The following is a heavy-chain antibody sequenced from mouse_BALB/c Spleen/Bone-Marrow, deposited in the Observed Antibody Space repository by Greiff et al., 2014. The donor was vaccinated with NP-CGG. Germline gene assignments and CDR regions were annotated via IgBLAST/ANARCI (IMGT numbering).Heavy chain of an antibody. CDR3: ARWGYYAMDY. CDR2: IDPANGNT. CDR1: GFNIKDTY. V-gene: IGHV14-3*02. Sequence: EVMLVESGAELVKPGASVKLSCTASGFNIKDTYMHWVKQRPEQGLEWIGRIDPANGNTKYDPKFQGKATITADTSSNTAYLQLSSLTSEDTAVYYCARWGYYAMDYWGQGTSVTVSS. J-gene: IGHJ4*01.